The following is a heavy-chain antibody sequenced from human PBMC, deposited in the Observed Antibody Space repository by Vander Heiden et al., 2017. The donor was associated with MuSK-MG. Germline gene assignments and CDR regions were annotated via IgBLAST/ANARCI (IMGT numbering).Heavy chain of an antibody. J-gene: IGHJ4*02. D-gene: IGHD1-26*01. Sequence: EVQLVQSGAEVKKPGESLRISCKVSGYIFTSHWISWVRQMPGKGLEWMGMSDPRDSYTYYSPSFQGHVKISVDKYIRNAYLQWSSLKASDTAMYYCVRHVCIGNNWGQGTLGTVSS. CDR1: GYIFTSHW. CDR3: VRHVCIGNN. V-gene: IGHV5-10-1*03. CDR2: SDPRDSYT.